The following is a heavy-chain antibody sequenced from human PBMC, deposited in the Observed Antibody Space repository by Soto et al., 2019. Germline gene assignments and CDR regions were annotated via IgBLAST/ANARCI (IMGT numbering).Heavy chain of an antibody. Sequence: ASVKVSCKASGYTFTSYYMHWVRQAPGQGLEWMGIINPSGGSTSYAQKFQGRVTMTRDTSTSTVYMELSSLRSEDTAVYYCARGFGRVYHYYDSSGYLNWFDPWGQGTLVTVSS. CDR3: ARGFGRVYHYYDSSGYLNWFDP. D-gene: IGHD3-22*01. CDR2: INPSGGST. CDR1: GYTFTSYY. V-gene: IGHV1-46*01. J-gene: IGHJ5*02.